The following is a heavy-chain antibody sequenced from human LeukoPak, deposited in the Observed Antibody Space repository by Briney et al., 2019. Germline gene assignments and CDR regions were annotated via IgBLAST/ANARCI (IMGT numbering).Heavy chain of an antibody. CDR1: GGSISSSTYY. Sequence: SETLSLTCTVSGGSISSSTYYWGWIRLPTGKGMEWIGSISYSGSTYYNSSLKSRVTISVDTSKNQFSLKLSSVTAADTAVYYCARHQGGYTYGYSYFDYWGQGTLVTVSS. CDR3: ARHQGGYTYGYSYFDY. J-gene: IGHJ4*02. CDR2: ISYSGST. V-gene: IGHV4-39*01. D-gene: IGHD5-18*01.